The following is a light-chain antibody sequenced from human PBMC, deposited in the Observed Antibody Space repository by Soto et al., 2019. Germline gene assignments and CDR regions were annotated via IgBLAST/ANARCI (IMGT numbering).Light chain of an antibody. J-gene: IGLJ1*01. CDR3: LLSYRGARLYV. CDR1: AGAVTSRHY. Sequence: AVVTQERSLTVSPGGTVTLTCGSSAGAVTSRHYPYRFQQKPGQAPRTLIYDTSNQHSWTPARFSGSLLGGKAALTLSGAQPEDEAEYCCLLSYRGARLYVFGTGTKLTVL. V-gene: IGLV7-46*01. CDR2: DTS.